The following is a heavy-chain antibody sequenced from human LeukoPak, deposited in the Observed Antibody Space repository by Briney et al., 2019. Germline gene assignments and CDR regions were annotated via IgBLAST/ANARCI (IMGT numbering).Heavy chain of an antibody. CDR1: GGSISSYH. Sequence: SETLSLTCTVSGGSISSYHWSWIRQPPGKGLEWIGYIYYSGSTNYNPSLKSRVTISVDTSKNQFSLKLSSVTAADTAVYYCARERLGELSDAFDIWGQGTMVTVSS. V-gene: IGHV4-59*01. CDR2: IYYSGST. D-gene: IGHD3-16*02. CDR3: ARERLGELSDAFDI. J-gene: IGHJ3*02.